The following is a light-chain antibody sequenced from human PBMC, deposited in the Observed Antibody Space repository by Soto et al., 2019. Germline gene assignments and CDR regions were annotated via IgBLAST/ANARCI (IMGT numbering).Light chain of an antibody. J-gene: IGLJ3*02. Sequence: QSVLTQPPSASGTPGQWITISCSGSSSNIGSNTVNWYQQLPGTAPKLLIYSNNQRPSGVPDRFSGSKSGTSASLAISGLQAEDEADYYCAAWDDSLNGPVFGRGTKLTVL. V-gene: IGLV1-44*01. CDR3: AAWDDSLNGPV. CDR2: SNN. CDR1: SSNIGSNT.